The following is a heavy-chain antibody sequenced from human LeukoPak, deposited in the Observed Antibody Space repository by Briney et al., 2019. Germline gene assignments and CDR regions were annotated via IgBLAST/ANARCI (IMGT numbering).Heavy chain of an antibody. V-gene: IGHV4-34*09. J-gene: IGHJ4*02. CDR2: IYYSGST. Sequence: SETLSLTCAVYGGSFSGYYWSWIRQHPGKGLEWIGSIYYSGSTNYNPSLQGRVTISLDTSRNQFSLKLSSVTAADTAVYYCASGDNDPLFDYWGQGTLVTVSS. CDR3: ASGDNDPLFDY. D-gene: IGHD1-1*01. CDR1: GGSFSGYY.